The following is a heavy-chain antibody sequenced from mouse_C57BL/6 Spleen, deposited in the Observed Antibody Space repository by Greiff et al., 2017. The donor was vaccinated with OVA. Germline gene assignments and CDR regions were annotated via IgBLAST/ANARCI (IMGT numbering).Heavy chain of an antibody. CDR2: IYWDDDK. Sequence: QVTLKESGPGILQSSQTLSLTCSFSGFSLSTSGMGVSWLRQPPGKGLEWLAHIYWDDDKRYNPSLKSRPTISKDTSSNQVFLKITGVATADTATYCCAGGGRSGCGCACWGQGTLVTVSA. CDR3: AGGGRSGCGCAC. CDR1: GFSLSTSGMG. V-gene: IGHV8-12*01. D-gene: IGHD3-2*02. J-gene: IGHJ3*01.